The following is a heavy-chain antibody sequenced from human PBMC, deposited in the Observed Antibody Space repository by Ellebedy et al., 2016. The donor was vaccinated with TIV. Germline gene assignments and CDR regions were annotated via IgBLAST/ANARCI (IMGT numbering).Heavy chain of an antibody. CDR1: GGSVSSGSYY. Sequence: SETLSLTXTVSGGSVSSGSYYWSWIRQPPGKGLEWIGYIYYSGSTNYNPSLKSRVTISVDTSKNQFSLKLSSVTAADTAVYYCAREGPLYYFDYWGQGTLVTVSS. CDR2: IYYSGST. J-gene: IGHJ4*02. V-gene: IGHV4-61*01. CDR3: AREGPLYYFDY.